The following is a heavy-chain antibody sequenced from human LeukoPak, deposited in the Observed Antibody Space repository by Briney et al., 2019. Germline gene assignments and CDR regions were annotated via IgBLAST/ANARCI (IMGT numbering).Heavy chain of an antibody. D-gene: IGHD6-6*01. CDR1: GFTFSSYA. CDR3: ARDPCRFCSSDYYFDY. V-gene: IGHV3-30-3*01. CDR2: ISYDGSNK. J-gene: IGHJ4*02. Sequence: PGRSLRLSCAASGFTFSSYAMHWVRQAPGKGLEWVAVISYDGSNKYYADSVKGRFTISRDNSKNTLYLQMNSLRAEDTAVYYCARDPCRFCSSDYYFDYWGQGTLVTVSS.